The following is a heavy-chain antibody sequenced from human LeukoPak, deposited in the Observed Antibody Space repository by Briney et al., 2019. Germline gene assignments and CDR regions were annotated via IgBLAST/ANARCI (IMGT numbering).Heavy chain of an antibody. CDR2: ISSDGSPK. CDR3: AKDHLNRGWSYFGS. V-gene: IGHV3-33*06. J-gene: IGHJ4*02. D-gene: IGHD6-19*01. Sequence: PGGSLRLSCAASGFTFSNYVMHWVRQAPGKGLEWVAIISSDGSPKSYADSVKGRFTISRDNSKNTVYLQMNSLRAEDTAVYYCAKDHLNRGWSYFGSWGQGTLVTVSS. CDR1: GFTFSNYV.